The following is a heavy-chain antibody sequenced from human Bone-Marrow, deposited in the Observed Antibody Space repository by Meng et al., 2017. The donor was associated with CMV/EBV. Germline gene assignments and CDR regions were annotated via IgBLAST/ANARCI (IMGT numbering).Heavy chain of an antibody. CDR1: GDDY. D-gene: IGHD3-22*01. CDR2: SEKSGSN. Sequence: GDDYWSRMRESRGKGREWIGQSEKSGSNKYNRCRKGRVTISVDTCKNQIYLTLSSVTAADTAVYYCARGDTGEYYDNRSGYYYFDYWGQGTLVTVSS. CDR3: ARGDTGEYYDNRSGYYYFDY. J-gene: IGHJ4*02. V-gene: IGHV4-61*08.